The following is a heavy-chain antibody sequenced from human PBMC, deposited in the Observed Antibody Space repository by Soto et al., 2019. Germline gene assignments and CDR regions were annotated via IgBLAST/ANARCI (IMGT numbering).Heavy chain of an antibody. CDR3: SGDPSGYDEGDWYLGVDV. CDR1: GFSVSSNY. V-gene: IGHV3-53*01. D-gene: IGHD5-12*01. CDR2: IYINGST. J-gene: IGHJ6*02. Sequence: PGGSLRLSCAASGFSVSSNYMSWVRQAPGEGLEWVAIIYINGSTDYADSVQGRFSVSRDIYKNTLFLQMNNLRAEDTAVYFCSGDPSGYDEGDWYLGVDVWGQGTTVTVSS.